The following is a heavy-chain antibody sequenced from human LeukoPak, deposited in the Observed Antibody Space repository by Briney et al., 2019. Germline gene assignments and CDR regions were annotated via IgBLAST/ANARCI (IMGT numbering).Heavy chain of an antibody. Sequence: ASVKVSCKASGGTFTSYSVNWVRQAPGQGLEWMGVIIPMFGTANYAQDFQGRGTITADEDTSTPYMSLSRLRVEATAVYVCVFRTVRSTIEYFQYWGLGTLVTVSS. D-gene: IGHD1-26*01. V-gene: IGHV1-69*13. CDR3: VFRTVRSTIEYFQY. J-gene: IGHJ1*01. CDR2: IIPMFGTA. CDR1: GGTFTSYS.